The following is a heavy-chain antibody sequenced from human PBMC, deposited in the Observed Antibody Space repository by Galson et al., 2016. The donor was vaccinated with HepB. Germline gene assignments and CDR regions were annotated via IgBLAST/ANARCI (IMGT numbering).Heavy chain of an antibody. Sequence: SLRLSCAASGFIFSSYGMHWVRQSPGKGLESVAFICFDVSKKYYADSVQGRVSLSRDNSKKMVFLQIDNLRAEDTAVYYCARDQISVPIIRGIPAPGEHYYGLDVWGHGTTVTVSS. J-gene: IGHJ6*02. CDR3: ARDQISVPIIRGIPAPGEHYYGLDV. V-gene: IGHV3-33*01. CDR1: GFIFSSYG. CDR2: ICFDVSKK. D-gene: IGHD3-10*01.